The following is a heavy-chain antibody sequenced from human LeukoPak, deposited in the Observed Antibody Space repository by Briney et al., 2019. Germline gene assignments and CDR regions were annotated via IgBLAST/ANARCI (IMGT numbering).Heavy chain of an antibody. CDR3: AKERTRNDFDY. Sequence: GGSLRLSCSASGFTFSSYWMHWVRQAPGKGLVWVSRINSDGSTTSYADSVKGRFTISRDNSKNTLYLQMNSLRAEDTAVYYCAKERTRNDFDYWGRGTLVTVSS. V-gene: IGHV3-74*01. CDR2: INSDGSTT. D-gene: IGHD3-9*01. CDR1: GFTFSSYW. J-gene: IGHJ2*01.